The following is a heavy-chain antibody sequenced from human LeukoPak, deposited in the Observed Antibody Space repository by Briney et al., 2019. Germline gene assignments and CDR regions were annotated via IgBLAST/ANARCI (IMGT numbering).Heavy chain of an antibody. Sequence: GRSLRLSCAASGFTFDDYAMHWVRQAPGKGLEWVSGISWNSGSIGYADSVKGRFTISRDNARNSLFLQMNSLRAEDMALYYCAKDEFVASDFTGAFDIWGQGTMVTVSS. CDR3: AKDEFVASDFTGAFDI. D-gene: IGHD2-8*02. V-gene: IGHV3-9*03. J-gene: IGHJ3*02. CDR1: GFTFDDYA. CDR2: ISWNSGSI.